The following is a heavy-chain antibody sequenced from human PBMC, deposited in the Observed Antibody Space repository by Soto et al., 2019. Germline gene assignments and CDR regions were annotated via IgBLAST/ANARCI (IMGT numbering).Heavy chain of an antibody. CDR3: ARHHVRGRTIAGAAEF. J-gene: IGHJ4*02. V-gene: IGHV4-34*01. CDR1: GGSLSGYY. CDR2: INHSGNT. D-gene: IGHD1-26*01. Sequence: QVQLQQWGAGLLKPSETLSLTCAVYGGSLSGYYWSWIRQPPGKALEWIGEINHSGNTNYNPSLKSRATISVDTSKNHLFLNLSSVTAADTAMYYCARHHVRGRTIAGAAEFWGQGTLVTVSS.